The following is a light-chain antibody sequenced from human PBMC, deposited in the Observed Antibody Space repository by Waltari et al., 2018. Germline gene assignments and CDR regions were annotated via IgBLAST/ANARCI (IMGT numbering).Light chain of an antibody. CDR3: QKYDYAPLT. Sequence: IQMTQSPSYLSAYVGDRVTITCRASQDISDSLAWHQQKPGKVPKLLIFDASTLQSGVPSRFRGGGSGTDFTLTITSLQPEDVATYYCQKYDYAPLTFGQGTKVEVK. J-gene: IGKJ1*01. V-gene: IGKV1-27*01. CDR2: DAS. CDR1: QDISDS.